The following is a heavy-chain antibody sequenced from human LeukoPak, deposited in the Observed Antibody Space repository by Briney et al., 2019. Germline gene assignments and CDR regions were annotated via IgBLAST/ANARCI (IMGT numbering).Heavy chain of an antibody. V-gene: IGHV1-18*01. CDR3: ARWYCGGGSCYSYYYGMDV. J-gene: IGHJ6*02. CDR2: ISAYNGNT. D-gene: IGHD2-15*01. Sequence: ASVKVSCKASGYTSTSYGISWVRQAPGQGLEWMGWISAYNGNTNYAQKFQGRVTMTTDSSTSTAYMELRSLRSDDTAVYYCARWYCGGGSCYSYYYGMDVWGQGTTVTVSS. CDR1: GYTSTSYG.